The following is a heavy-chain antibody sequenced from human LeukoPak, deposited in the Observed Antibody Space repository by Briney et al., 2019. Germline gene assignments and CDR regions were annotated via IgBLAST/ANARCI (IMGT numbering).Heavy chain of an antibody. J-gene: IGHJ4*02. CDR3: TREQDREASATVVGDY. Sequence: GGSLRLSCAASGFTFSSYEMNWIRQAPGKGLEWVSYISSSGSTIYYADSVKGRFTISRDNAKNSLFLQMNSLRAEDTAVYYCTREQDREASATVVGDYWGQGTLVTVSS. CDR2: ISSSGSTI. V-gene: IGHV3-48*03. CDR1: GFTFSSYE. D-gene: IGHD4-23*01.